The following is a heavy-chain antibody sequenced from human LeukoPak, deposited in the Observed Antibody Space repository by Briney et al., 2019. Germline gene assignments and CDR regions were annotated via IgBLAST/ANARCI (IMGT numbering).Heavy chain of an antibody. J-gene: IGHJ5*02. CDR3: ARRAFPGVGSSWASSYFDP. D-gene: IGHD1-26*01. V-gene: IGHV3-30*04. Sequence: GGTLRLPCAASGFSFSSYAMHWVRQAPGKGLEWLADISYDERSRFDADSVRRRFTISRDNSQHTVYLQMSGQRAQDTAVYFCARRAFPGVGSSWASSYFDPWGERALFTAS. CDR1: GFSFSSYA. CDR2: ISYDERSR.